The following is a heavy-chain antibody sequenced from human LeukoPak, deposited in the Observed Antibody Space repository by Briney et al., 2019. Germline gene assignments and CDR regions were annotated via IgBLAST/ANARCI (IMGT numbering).Heavy chain of an antibody. CDR2: IDSSGSTI. Sequence: PGGSLRLSCAASGFTFSSYEMHWVRQAPGKGLEWVSYIDSSGSTIYYVDSVKGRFTISRDNAKNSLYLQMNSLRAEDTAVYYCVREGVYYFGYWGQGSLVTVSS. CDR1: GFTFSSYE. V-gene: IGHV3-48*03. CDR3: VREGVYYFGY. J-gene: IGHJ4*02. D-gene: IGHD3-10*01.